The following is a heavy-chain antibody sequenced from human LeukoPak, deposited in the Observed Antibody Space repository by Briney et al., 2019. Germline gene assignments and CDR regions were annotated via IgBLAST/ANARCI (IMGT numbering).Heavy chain of an antibody. J-gene: IGHJ6*02. CDR2: IYRGGST. CDR1: GFTVSSNY. D-gene: IGHD3-22*01. Sequence: GGSLRLSCAASGFTVSSNYMSWVRQAPGKGLEWVAVIYRGGSTYYADSVKGRFTISRDNSKNTLYLQMNSLRAEDTAVYYCAGDRRGYDSSGYHQYGMDVWGQGTTVTVSS. V-gene: IGHV3-66*02. CDR3: AGDRRGYDSSGYHQYGMDV.